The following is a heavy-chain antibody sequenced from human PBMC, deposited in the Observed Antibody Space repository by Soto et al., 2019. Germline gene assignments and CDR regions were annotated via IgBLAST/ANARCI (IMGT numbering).Heavy chain of an antibody. CDR1: GYTFTGYY. Sequence: QVQLVQSGAEVKKPGASVKVSCKASGYTFTGYYMHWVRQAPGQGLEWMGWINPNSGGTNYAQKFQGWVTMTRDTSISTAYMELSRLRSDDTAVYYCARGGGDIVVVPAAPHYYYCGMDVWGQGTTVTVSS. D-gene: IGHD2-2*01. CDR2: INPNSGGT. J-gene: IGHJ6*02. V-gene: IGHV1-2*04. CDR3: ARGGGDIVVVPAAPHYYYCGMDV.